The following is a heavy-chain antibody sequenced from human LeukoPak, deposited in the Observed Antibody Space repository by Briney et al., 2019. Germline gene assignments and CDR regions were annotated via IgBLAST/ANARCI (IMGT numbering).Heavy chain of an antibody. CDR2: IIPILGIA. CDR1: GGTFSSYA. V-gene: IGHV1-69*04. J-gene: IGHJ4*02. Sequence: ASVKVSCKASGGTFSSYAISWVRQAPGQGLEWMGRIIPILGIANYAQKFQGRVTITADKSTSTAYMELSSLRSEDTAVYYCARDGFSLRHFDYWGQGTLVTVSS. D-gene: IGHD4-17*01. CDR3: ARDGFSLRHFDY.